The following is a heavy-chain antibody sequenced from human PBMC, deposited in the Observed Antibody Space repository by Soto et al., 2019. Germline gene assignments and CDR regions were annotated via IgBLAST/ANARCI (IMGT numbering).Heavy chain of an antibody. CDR1: GYTFTSYD. J-gene: IGHJ6*02. D-gene: IGHD6-13*01. CDR3: ARGGQAAAGPYYYYGMDV. V-gene: IGHV1-2*04. CDR2: INPNSGGT. Sequence: ASVKVSCKASGYTFTSYDINWVRQATGQGLEWMGWINPNSGGTNYAQKFQGWVTMTRDTSISTAYMELSRLRSDDTAVYYCARGGQAAAGPYYYYGMDVWGQGTTVTVT.